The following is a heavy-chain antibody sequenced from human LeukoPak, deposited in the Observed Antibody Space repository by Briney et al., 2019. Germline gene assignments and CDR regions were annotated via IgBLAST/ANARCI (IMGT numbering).Heavy chain of an antibody. J-gene: IGHJ4*02. D-gene: IGHD3-22*01. CDR1: GFTFSDYN. CDR2: ISGGISSATI. Sequence: GGSLRLSCAASGFTFSDYNMNWVRQAPGGGLEWVSYISGGISSATIYYAGSVEGRFTISRDNAENSLYLQMSSLRAEDSAVYYCARAHYDSRGYPFIDYWGQGTLVTVSS. CDR3: ARAHYDSRGYPFIDY. V-gene: IGHV3-48*04.